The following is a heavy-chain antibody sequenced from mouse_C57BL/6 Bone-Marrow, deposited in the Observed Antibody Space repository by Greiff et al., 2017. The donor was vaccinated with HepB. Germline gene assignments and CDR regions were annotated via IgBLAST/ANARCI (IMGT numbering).Heavy chain of an antibody. Sequence: QVQLQQPGAELVKPGASVKLSCKASGYTFTSYWMQWVNQRPGQGLEWIGAIDPSDSYTNYNQKFKGKATLTVDTSSSTAYMQLSSLTSEDSAVYYCARPSYYYGSSYFDYWGQGTTLTVSS. CDR2: IDPSDSYT. CDR3: ARPSYYYGSSYFDY. D-gene: IGHD1-1*01. CDR1: GYTFTSYW. J-gene: IGHJ2*01. V-gene: IGHV1-50*01.